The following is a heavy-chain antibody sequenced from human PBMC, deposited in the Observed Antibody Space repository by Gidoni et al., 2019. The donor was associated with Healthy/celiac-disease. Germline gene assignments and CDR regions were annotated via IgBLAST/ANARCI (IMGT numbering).Heavy chain of an antibody. V-gene: IGHV1-69*01. CDR1: GGTFSSYA. CDR3: ASSLYDFWSGPPSRGYGMDV. CDR2: IIPIVGTA. Sequence: QVQLVQSGAEVKKPGSSVKVSCKASGGTFSSYAISWVRQAPGQGLEWMGGIIPIVGTANYAQKFQGRVTITADESTSTAYMELSSLRSEDTAVYYCASSLYDFWSGPPSRGYGMDVWGQGTTVTVSS. D-gene: IGHD3-3*01. J-gene: IGHJ6*02.